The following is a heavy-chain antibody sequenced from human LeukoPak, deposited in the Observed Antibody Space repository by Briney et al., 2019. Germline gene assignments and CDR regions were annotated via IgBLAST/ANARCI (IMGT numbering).Heavy chain of an antibody. D-gene: IGHD6-19*01. CDR3: AGGRRSSGPGRTDY. V-gene: IGHV4-34*01. Sequence: SETLSLTCAVYGGSFSGYYWSWIRQPPGKGLEWIGEINHSGSTNYNPSLKSRVTISVDTSKNQFSLKLSSVTAADTAVYYCAGGRRSSGPGRTDYWGQGTLVTVSS. CDR1: GGSFSGYY. CDR2: INHSGST. J-gene: IGHJ4*02.